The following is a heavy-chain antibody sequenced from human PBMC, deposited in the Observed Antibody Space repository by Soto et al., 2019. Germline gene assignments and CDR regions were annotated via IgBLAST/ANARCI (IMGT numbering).Heavy chain of an antibody. CDR3: ARTGGPIWSGSYIDS. V-gene: IGHV4-59*12. Sequence: SETLSLTCTVSGGSISSYYLSWIRQPPGKGLEWIGYIYYSGSTNYNPSLKSRVTISVDTSKNQFSLKLSSVTAVDTAVYYCARTGGPIWSGSYIDSWGQGTLVTVSS. D-gene: IGHD3-3*01. CDR1: GGSISSYY. J-gene: IGHJ4*02. CDR2: IYYSGST.